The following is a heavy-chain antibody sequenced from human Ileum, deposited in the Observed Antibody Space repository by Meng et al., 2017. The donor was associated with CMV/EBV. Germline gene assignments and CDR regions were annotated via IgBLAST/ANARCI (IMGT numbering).Heavy chain of an antibody. J-gene: IGHJ4*02. V-gene: IGHV4-30-4*08. Sequence: QVQPKDSGAGRVKPSQPLSLTYPVSGGSITSGNYCWSWIRQPPGRGLEWIGYIYYSGSPYYKPSLKSRVTISLDTSKNQFSLNLRPVTATDSAVYYCVRQVVAASFDYWGQGALVTVSS. CDR3: VRQVVAASFDY. CDR1: GGSITSGNYC. D-gene: IGHD2-15*01. CDR2: IYYSGSP.